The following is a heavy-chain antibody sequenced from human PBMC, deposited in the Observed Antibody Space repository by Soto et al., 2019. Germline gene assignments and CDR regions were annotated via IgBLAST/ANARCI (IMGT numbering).Heavy chain of an antibody. CDR2: ISSSSSYI. J-gene: IGHJ4*02. V-gene: IGHV3-21*01. D-gene: IGHD5-18*01. Sequence: EVQLVDSGGGLVKPGGSLRLSCAASGFTFSSYSMNWVRQAPGKGLEWVSSISSSSSYIYYAESVRGRFTISRDNAKNPLYLHMNSLRAEDTAVYYCARDQPGYSYGYGLGYWGQGTLVTVSS. CDR3: ARDQPGYSYGYGLGY. CDR1: GFTFSSYS.